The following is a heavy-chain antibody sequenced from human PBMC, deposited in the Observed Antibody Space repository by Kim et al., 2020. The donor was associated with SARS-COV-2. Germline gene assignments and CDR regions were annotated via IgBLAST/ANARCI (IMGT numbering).Heavy chain of an antibody. Sequence: GGSLRLSCSASGFTFSSYAMHWVRQAPGKGLEYVSAISSNGGSTYYADSVKGRFTISRDNSKNTLYLQMSSLRAEDTAVYYCVKVLGGSYLDAFDIWGQGTMVTVSS. CDR1: GFTFSSYA. D-gene: IGHD1-26*01. CDR2: ISSNGGST. V-gene: IGHV3-64D*09. CDR3: VKVLGGSYLDAFDI. J-gene: IGHJ3*02.